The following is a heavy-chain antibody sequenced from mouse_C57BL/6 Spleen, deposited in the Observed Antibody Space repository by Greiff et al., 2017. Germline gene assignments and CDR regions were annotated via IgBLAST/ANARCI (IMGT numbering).Heavy chain of an antibody. CDR2: ISSGSSTI. CDR3: ARWPQFAY. V-gene: IGHV5-17*01. CDR1: GFTFSDYG. J-gene: IGHJ3*01. Sequence: EVQLVESGGGLVKPGGSLKLSCAASGFTFSDYGMHWVRQAPEKGLEWVAYISSGSSTIYYADTVKGRFTISRDNAKNTLFLQMTSLRSEDTAMYYCARWPQFAYWGQGTLVTVSA.